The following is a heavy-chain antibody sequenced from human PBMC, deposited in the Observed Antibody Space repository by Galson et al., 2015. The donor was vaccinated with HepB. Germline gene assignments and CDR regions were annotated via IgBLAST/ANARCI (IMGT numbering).Heavy chain of an antibody. D-gene: IGHD6-19*01. V-gene: IGHV3-30*18. CDR1: GFTFSSYW. CDR2: ISYDGSNK. Sequence: SLRLSCAASGFTFSSYWMSWVRQAPGKGLEWVAVISYDGSNKYYADSVKGRFTISRDDSKNTLYLQMNSLRAEDTAVYYCAKDLTVSSGWYLGGPADYWGQGTLVTVSS. J-gene: IGHJ4*02. CDR3: AKDLTVSSGWYLGGPADY.